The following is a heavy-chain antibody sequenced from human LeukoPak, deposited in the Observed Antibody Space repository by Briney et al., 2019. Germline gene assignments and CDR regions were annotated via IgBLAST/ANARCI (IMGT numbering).Heavy chain of an antibody. Sequence: PSETLSLTCTVSGGSISSGDYYWSWIRQPPGKGLEWIGYIYYSGSTYYNPSLKSRVTISVDTSKNQFSLKLSSVTAADTAVYYCARVGSSWYWGDYWGQGTLVTVSS. CDR2: IYYSGST. CDR1: GGSISSGDYY. CDR3: ARVGSSWYWGDY. D-gene: IGHD6-13*01. J-gene: IGHJ4*02. V-gene: IGHV4-30-4*08.